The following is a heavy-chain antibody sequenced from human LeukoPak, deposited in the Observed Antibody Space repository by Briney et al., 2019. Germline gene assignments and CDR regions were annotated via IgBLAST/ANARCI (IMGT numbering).Heavy chain of an antibody. Sequence: GESLKISCKGSGYSFTSYWIGWVRQMPGKGLEWMGIIYPGDSDTRYSPSFQGQVTISADKSTSTAYLQWSSLKASDTAMYYCARLGFGSKDYRYGMDVWGQGTTVTVSS. V-gene: IGHV5-51*01. D-gene: IGHD3-10*01. J-gene: IGHJ6*02. CDR1: GYSFTSYW. CDR3: ARLGFGSKDYRYGMDV. CDR2: IYPGDSDT.